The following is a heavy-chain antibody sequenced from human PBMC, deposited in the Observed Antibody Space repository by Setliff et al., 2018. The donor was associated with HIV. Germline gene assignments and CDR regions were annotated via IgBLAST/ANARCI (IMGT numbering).Heavy chain of an antibody. D-gene: IGHD5-18*01. V-gene: IGHV3-15*01. J-gene: IGHJ4*03. CDR1: GFTFSTYS. CDR3: TTDIKWIQLWYPDGYFDY. Sequence: PGGSLRLSCEASGFTFSTYSMNWVRQAPGKGLEWVGRIRSKTDGGTTDYAAPVKGRFSISRDDSKNTLDLQRNSLKIEDTAVYYCTTDIKWIQLWYPDGYFDYWGKGTTVTVSS. CDR2: IRSKTDGGTT.